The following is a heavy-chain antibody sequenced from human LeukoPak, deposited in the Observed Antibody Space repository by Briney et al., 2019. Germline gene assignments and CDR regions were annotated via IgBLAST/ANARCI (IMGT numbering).Heavy chain of an antibody. D-gene: IGHD3-9*01. CDR2: ISYDGSNK. CDR1: GFTFSSYG. J-gene: IGHJ4*02. Sequence: GRSLRLSCAASGFTFSSYGMHWVRQAPGKGLEWVAVISYDGSNKYYADSVKGRFTISRDNSKNTLYLQMNSLRAEDTAVYYFSKVRGRHTISPPAAYWSQGTLVTVSS. CDR3: SKVRGRHTISPPAAY. V-gene: IGHV3-30*18.